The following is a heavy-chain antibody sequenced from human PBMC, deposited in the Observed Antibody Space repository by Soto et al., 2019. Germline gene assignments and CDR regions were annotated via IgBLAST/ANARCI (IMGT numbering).Heavy chain of an antibody. CDR3: ARAWTAGAGWANWFEL. CDR2: IHHSGTT. CDR1: GGSISGVGYY. Sequence: QLQLQESGPGLVEPSQNLSLTCTVSGGSISGVGYYWGWIRQHPGKGLEWIGYIHHSGTTYYNPSLKSRLTISVDTSKTPSSLKLRSVTAADPAVYYCARAWTAGAGWANWFELWGQGTLVNVSS. J-gene: IGHJ5*02. V-gene: IGHV4-31*03. D-gene: IGHD6-13*01.